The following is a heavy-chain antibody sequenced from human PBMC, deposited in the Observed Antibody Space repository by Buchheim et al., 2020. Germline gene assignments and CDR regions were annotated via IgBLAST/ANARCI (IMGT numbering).Heavy chain of an antibody. V-gene: IGHV4-59*01. D-gene: IGHD3-3*01. CDR2: IYYSGST. CDR3: ARENYDFWSGYYTAYYGMDV. Sequence: QVQLQESGPGLVKPSETLSLTCTVSGGSISSYYWSWIRQPPGKGLEWIGYIYYSGSTNYNPSLKSRVTISVDTSKKQFSLKLSSVTAADTAVYYCARENYDFWSGYYTAYYGMDVWGQGTT. J-gene: IGHJ6*02. CDR1: GGSISSYY.